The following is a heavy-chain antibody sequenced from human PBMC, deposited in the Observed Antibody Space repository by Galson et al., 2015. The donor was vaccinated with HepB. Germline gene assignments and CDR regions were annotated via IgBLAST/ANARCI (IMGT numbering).Heavy chain of an antibody. D-gene: IGHD3-16*02. CDR3: ARGLNDYIWGSYRPNYMDV. J-gene: IGHJ6*03. CDR1: GGSFSGYY. Sequence: ETLSLTCAVYGGSFSGYYWSWIRQPPGKGLEWIGEINHSGSTNYNPSLKSRVTISVDTSKNQFSLKLSSVTAADTAVYYCARGLNDYIWGSYRPNYMDVWGKGTTVTVSS. V-gene: IGHV4-34*01. CDR2: INHSGST.